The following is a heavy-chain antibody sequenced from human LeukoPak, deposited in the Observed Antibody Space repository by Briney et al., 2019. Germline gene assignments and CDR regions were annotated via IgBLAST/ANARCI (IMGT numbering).Heavy chain of an antibody. Sequence: ASVKVSCKASGYTFFNYAIHWVRQAPGQRLEWMGWINTRNGNTYYSQEFQGRVTITRDTSASTAYMGLSSLRSEDMAVYYCAKDSGAGWYEFQWGQGTLVTVSS. CDR3: AKDSGAGWYEFQ. V-gene: IGHV1-3*03. J-gene: IGHJ4*02. D-gene: IGHD6-19*01. CDR1: GYTFFNYA. CDR2: INTRNGNT.